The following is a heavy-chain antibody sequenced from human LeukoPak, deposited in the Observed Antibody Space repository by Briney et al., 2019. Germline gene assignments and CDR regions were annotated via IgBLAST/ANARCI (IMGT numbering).Heavy chain of an antibody. D-gene: IGHD5-18*01. Sequence: SQTLSLTCAISGDSVSSNSVGWHWIRQSPSRGPEWLGRTYYRSKWYNDYAVSVKSRVTINPDTSKNQFSLQLNSVTPEDTAVYYCTRSYNYAYDYWGQGSLVTVSS. CDR3: TRSYNYAYDY. V-gene: IGHV6-1*01. CDR2: TYYRSKWYN. J-gene: IGHJ4*02. CDR1: GDSVSSNSVG.